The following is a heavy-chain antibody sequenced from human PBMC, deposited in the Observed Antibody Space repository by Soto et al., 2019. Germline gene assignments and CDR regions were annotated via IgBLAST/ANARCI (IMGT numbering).Heavy chain of an antibody. CDR3: ARHEEVVPDAIRTGWFDP. CDR1: GGSISSSSYY. V-gene: IGHV4-39*01. Sequence: SETLSLTCTVSGGSISSSSYYWGWIRQPPGKGLEWIGSIYYSGSTYYNPSLKRRVTISVDTSKNQFSLKLSSVTAADTAVYYCARHEEVVPDAIRTGWFDPWGQGTLVTVSS. CDR2: IYYSGST. D-gene: IGHD2-2*02. J-gene: IGHJ5*02.